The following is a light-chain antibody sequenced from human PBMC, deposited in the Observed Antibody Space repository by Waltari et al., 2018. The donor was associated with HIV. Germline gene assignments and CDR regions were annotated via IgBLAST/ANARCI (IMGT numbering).Light chain of an antibody. J-gene: IGLJ3*02. CDR1: SSDLDDYKS. CDR2: EFT. Sequence: QSALTQPASVSGSPGQSISISCTGTSSDLDDYKSVSWYQHHPGKAPKLIIYEFTNRPSGVANRFSGSKSGHTASLTISGLQAEDEADYFCMSYISSATPEFGGGTKVTVL. V-gene: IGLV2-14*01. CDR3: MSYISSATPE.